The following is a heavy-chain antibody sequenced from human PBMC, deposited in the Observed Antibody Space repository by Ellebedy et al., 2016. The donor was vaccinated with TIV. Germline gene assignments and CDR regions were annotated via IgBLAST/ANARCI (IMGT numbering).Heavy chain of an antibody. CDR2: INPFGGDT. CDR1: GYTFTDFS. D-gene: IGHD3-22*01. V-gene: IGHV1-46*01. CDR3: ATADKYYDSGGHKI. Sequence: AASVKVSCKASGYTFTDFSIHWVRQAPGQGLEWVGMINPFGGDTSYARKFQGRVTMTSDTSTSTIYMDLNSLRSEDTAIYYCATADKYYDSGGHKIWGQGTLVTVSS. J-gene: IGHJ4*02.